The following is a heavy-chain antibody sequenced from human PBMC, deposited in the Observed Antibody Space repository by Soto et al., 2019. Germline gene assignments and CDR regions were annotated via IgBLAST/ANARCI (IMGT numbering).Heavy chain of an antibody. CDR2: LNSDGSRT. V-gene: IGHV3-74*01. J-gene: IGHJ4*02. CDR1: GFTFSSYG. Sequence: EVQLVESGGGLVQPGGSLRLSCEASGFTFSSYGMHWVRQAPGKGLVWVSRLNSDGSRTSYADSVKGRFTISRDNAKKKLYLQMNSLRAEDTAVYYCAREGYYYDSSGYPPADSWGQGTLVTVSS. D-gene: IGHD3-22*01. CDR3: AREGYYYDSSGYPPADS.